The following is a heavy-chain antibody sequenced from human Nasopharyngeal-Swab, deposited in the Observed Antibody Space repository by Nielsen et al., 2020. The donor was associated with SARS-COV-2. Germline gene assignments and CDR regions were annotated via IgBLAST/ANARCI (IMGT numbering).Heavy chain of an antibody. V-gene: IGHV3-30-3*01. CDR3: ERERTVTTRRGDGMDV. J-gene: IGHJ6*02. CDR2: ISYDGSNK. CDR1: GFTFSSYA. D-gene: IGHD4-17*01. Sequence: GGSLRLSCAASGFTFSSYAMHWVRQPPGTGLEWVAVISYDGSNKYYADSVKGRSTISRDNSKNTLYLQMNSLRAEDTAVYYCERERTVTTRRGDGMDVWGQGTTVTVSS.